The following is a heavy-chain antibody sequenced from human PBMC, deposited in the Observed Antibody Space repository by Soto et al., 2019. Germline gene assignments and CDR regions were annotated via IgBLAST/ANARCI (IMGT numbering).Heavy chain of an antibody. J-gene: IGHJ6*02. CDR2: IIPIFGTA. V-gene: IGHV1-69*12. CDR3: AKNPENYYYGMDV. CDR1: GGTFSSYA. Sequence: QVQLVQSGAEVKKPGSSVKVSCKASGGTFSSYAISWVRQAPGQGLEWMGGIIPIFGTADYAQKFQGRVTITADESTSTSYVALSSLRSEDTAVYYCAKNPENYYYGMDVWGQGTTVTVSS.